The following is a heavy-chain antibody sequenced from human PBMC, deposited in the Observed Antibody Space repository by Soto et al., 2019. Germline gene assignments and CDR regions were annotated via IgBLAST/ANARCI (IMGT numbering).Heavy chain of an antibody. Sequence: EVQLVESGGGLIQPGGSLRLSCVVSGFTVSSSNYMSWVRQAPGKGLEWVSVIYTGGTTYYADSVKGRSTISRDNSQNTLYLQMNSLRAEDTAVYYCDGYGYWGQGTQVTVSS. CDR1: GFTVSSSNY. CDR3: DGYGY. D-gene: IGHD5-18*01. J-gene: IGHJ4*02. CDR2: IYTGGTT. V-gene: IGHV3-53*01.